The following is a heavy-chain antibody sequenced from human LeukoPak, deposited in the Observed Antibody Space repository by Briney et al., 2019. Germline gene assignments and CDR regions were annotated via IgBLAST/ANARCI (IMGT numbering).Heavy chain of an antibody. Sequence: GGSLRLSCAASGFTFSSYAMSWVRQAPGKGLEWVSAISGSGGSTYYADSVKGRFTISRDNSKNTLYLQMNSLRAEDTAVYYCAKDLPGIAAAGTLWDYWGQGTLVTVSS. CDR3: AKDLPGIAAAGTLWDY. D-gene: IGHD6-13*01. J-gene: IGHJ4*02. CDR1: GFTFSSYA. V-gene: IGHV3-23*01. CDR2: ISGSGGST.